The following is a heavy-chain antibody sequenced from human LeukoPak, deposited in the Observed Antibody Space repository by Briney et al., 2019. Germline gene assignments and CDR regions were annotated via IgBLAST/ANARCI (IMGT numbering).Heavy chain of an antibody. V-gene: IGHV1-3*01. D-gene: IGHD6-13*01. CDR1: GYTFTSYA. Sequence: ASVKVSCKASGYTFTSYAMHWVRQAPGQRLEWMGWINAGNGNTKYSQKFQGRVTITRDTSASTAYMELSSLRSEDTAVYYCATGTIAAAGLTYYYYYMDVWGKGTTVTVSS. CDR3: ATGTIAAAGLTYYYYYMDV. CDR2: INAGNGNT. J-gene: IGHJ6*03.